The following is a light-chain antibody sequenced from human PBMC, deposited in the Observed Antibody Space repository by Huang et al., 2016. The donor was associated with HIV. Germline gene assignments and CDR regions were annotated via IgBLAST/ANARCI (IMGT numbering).Light chain of an antibody. J-gene: IGKJ1*01. CDR1: QSLFYSSRSKNY. CDR2: WAS. CDR3: QQYYDTPRT. V-gene: IGKV4-1*01. Sequence: EIVLTQSPDSLAVSLGERATINCKSSQSLFYSSRSKNYLAWYQHKPGQPPKLRIYWASTRESGVPDRFSGSGSGTDFTLTITSLQAEDVAVYYCQQYYDTPRTFGQGTKVEIK.